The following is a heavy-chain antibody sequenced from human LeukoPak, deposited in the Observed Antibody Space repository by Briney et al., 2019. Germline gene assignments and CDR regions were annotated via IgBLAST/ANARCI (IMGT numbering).Heavy chain of an antibody. D-gene: IGHD3-3*01. CDR2: MNPNSGNT. CDR3: ARRYDFWSGYQLYYYGMDV. Sequence: ASVKVSCKAPGYTFTSYDINWVRQATGQGLEWMGWMNPNSGNTGYAQKFQGRVTMTRNTSISTAYMELSSLRSEDTAVYYCARRYDFWSGYQLYYYGMDVWGQGTTVTVSS. V-gene: IGHV1-8*01. CDR1: GYTFTSYD. J-gene: IGHJ6*02.